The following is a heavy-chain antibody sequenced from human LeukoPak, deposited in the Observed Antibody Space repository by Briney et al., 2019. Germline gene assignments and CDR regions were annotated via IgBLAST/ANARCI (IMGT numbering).Heavy chain of an antibody. Sequence: SQTLSLTCTVSGGSISSGSYYWSWIRQPAGKGLEWIGRIYTSGSTNYNPSLKSRVTISVDTSKNQFSLKLSSVTAADTAVYYCARDPKGSGYNDYWGQGTLVTVSS. CDR2: IYTSGST. CDR3: ARDPKGSGYNDY. V-gene: IGHV4-61*02. J-gene: IGHJ4*02. CDR1: GGSISSGSYY. D-gene: IGHD3-22*01.